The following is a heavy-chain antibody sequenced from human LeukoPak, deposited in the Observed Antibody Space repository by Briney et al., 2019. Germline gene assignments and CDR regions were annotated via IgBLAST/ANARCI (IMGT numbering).Heavy chain of an antibody. CDR2: ISYDGSNK. CDR3: AKDQRLGYYGYYGMDV. CDR1: GFTFSSYG. Sequence: GGSLRLSCAASGFTFSSYGMHWVRQAPGKGLEWVAVISYDGSNKYYADSVKGRFTISRDNSKNTLYLQMNSLRAEDTAVYYCAKDQRLGYYGYYGMDVWGQGTTVTVSS. V-gene: IGHV3-30*18. D-gene: IGHD3-10*01. J-gene: IGHJ6*02.